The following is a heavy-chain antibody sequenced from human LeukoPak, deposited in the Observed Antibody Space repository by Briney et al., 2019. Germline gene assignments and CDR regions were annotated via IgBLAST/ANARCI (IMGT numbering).Heavy chain of an antibody. CDR3: AREVGAGGDY. J-gene: IGHJ4*02. CDR2: IIPIFGTA. V-gene: IGHV1-69*05. D-gene: IGHD1-26*01. CDR1: GGTFSSYA. Sequence: GASVKVSSKASGGTFSSYAISWVRQAPGQGLEWMGGIIPIFGTANYAQKFQGRVTITTDESTSTAYMELSSLRSEDTAVYYCAREVGAGGDYWGQGTLVTVSS.